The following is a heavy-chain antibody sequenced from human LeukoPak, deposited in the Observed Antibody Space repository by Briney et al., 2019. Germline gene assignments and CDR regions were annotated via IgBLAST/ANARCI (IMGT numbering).Heavy chain of an antibody. Sequence: PGGSLRLSCAASGFTFSSHWMSWVRQAPGKGLEWVANIKEDGTDKYYVDSVKGRFTISRDDAKTSLYLQMNSLRAEDTAVYYCARDRGTYYYDSSGYPWGQGTLVTVSS. V-gene: IGHV3-7*04. CDR2: IKEDGTDK. CDR3: ARDRGTYYYDSSGYP. D-gene: IGHD3-22*01. CDR1: GFTFSSHW. J-gene: IGHJ5*02.